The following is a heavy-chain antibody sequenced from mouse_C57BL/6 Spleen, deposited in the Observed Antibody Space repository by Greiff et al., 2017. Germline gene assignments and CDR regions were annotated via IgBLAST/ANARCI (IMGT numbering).Heavy chain of an antibody. CDR2: IHPSDSDT. V-gene: IGHV1-74*01. CDR1: GYTFTSYW. J-gene: IGHJ2*01. Sequence: QVQLQQPGAELVKPGASVKVSCKASGYTFTSYWMHWVKQRPGQGLEWIGRIHPSDSDTNYNQKFKGKDTLTVDKSSSTAYMQLSSLTSEDSAVYYCAIGEGWLPFDYWGQGTTLTVSS. CDR3: AIGEGWLPFDY. D-gene: IGHD2-3*01.